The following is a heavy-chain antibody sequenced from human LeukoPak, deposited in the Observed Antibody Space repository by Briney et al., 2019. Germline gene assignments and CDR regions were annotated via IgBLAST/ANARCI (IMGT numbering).Heavy chain of an antibody. D-gene: IGHD1-26*01. CDR3: ARRPYSGSPNWFDP. CDR2: INLGDSDT. V-gene: IGHV5-51*01. CDR1: GHRFTNHW. J-gene: IGHJ5*02. Sequence: GESLKISCEVSGHRFTNHWIGWVRQMPGKGLKGMGIINLGDSDTKYSPSFQGQVTISLDKSISTAYLQWRSLKASDTAMYYCARRPYSGSPNWFDPWGQGTLVTVSS.